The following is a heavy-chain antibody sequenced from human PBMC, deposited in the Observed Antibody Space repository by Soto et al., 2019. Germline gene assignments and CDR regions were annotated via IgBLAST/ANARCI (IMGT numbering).Heavy chain of an antibody. D-gene: IGHD6-19*01. V-gene: IGHV3-21*04. CDR1: GFTFRSYG. CDR3: ARDRGAVTGQYFDY. CDR2: ISSANNYI. Sequence: GGSLRLSCAASGFTFRSYGMNWVRQAPGKGLEWVSSISSANNYITYGDSMKGRFTISRDNANNALYLQMNSLRAEDTAVYYCARDRGAVTGQYFDYWGQGALVTVSS. J-gene: IGHJ4*02.